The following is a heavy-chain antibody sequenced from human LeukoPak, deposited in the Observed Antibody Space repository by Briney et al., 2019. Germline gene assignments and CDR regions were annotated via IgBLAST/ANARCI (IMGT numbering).Heavy chain of an antibody. CDR2: ISNNGGST. D-gene: IGHD1-26*01. Sequence: TGGSLGLSCAASGFTFSRYSMHWVRQAPGKGLEYVSAISNNGGSTYYAKSVKGRFTISRDNSKNTLYLQMNSLRAEDTAVYYCARASGSYDYWGQGTPVTVSS. CDR1: GFTFSRYS. V-gene: IGHV3-64*01. J-gene: IGHJ4*02. CDR3: ARASGSYDY.